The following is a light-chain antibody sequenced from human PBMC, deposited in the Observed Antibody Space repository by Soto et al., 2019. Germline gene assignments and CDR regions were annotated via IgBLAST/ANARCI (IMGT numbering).Light chain of an antibody. V-gene: IGLV1-47*01. Sequence: QSVLTQPPSASGTPGQRVTISCSGSSSNIGSNYVYWYQQLPGTAPKLLIYRNNQRPSGVPDRFSGSKSGTSASLAISGLLSEDQADYYCAAWDDSLSAHVVFGGGTKVTVL. CDR1: SSNIGSNY. CDR3: AAWDDSLSAHVV. J-gene: IGLJ2*01. CDR2: RNN.